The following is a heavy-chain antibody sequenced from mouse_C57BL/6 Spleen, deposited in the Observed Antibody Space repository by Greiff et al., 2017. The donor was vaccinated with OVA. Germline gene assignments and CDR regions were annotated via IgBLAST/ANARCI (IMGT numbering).Heavy chain of an antibody. CDR1: GYTFTSYW. D-gene: IGHD1-1*01. V-gene: IGHV1-64*01. CDR2: IHPNSGST. Sequence: VQLQQPGAELVKPGASVKLSCKASGYTFTSYWMHWVKQRPGQGLEWIGMIHPNSGSTNYNEKFKSKATLTVDKSSSTAYMQLSSLTSEDSAVYYCARSPNTTVGATDYFDYWGQGTTLTVSS. CDR3: ARSPNTTVGATDYFDY. J-gene: IGHJ2*01.